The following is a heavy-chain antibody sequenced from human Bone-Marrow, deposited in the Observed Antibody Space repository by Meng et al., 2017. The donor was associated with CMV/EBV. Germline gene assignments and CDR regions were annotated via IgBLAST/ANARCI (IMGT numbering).Heavy chain of an antibody. V-gene: IGHV3-21*01. CDR2: ISSSSSYI. Sequence: GESLKISCAASGFTFSSYSMNWVRQAPGKGLEWVSSISSSSSYIYYADSVKGRLTISRDNAKNSLYLQMNSLRAEDTAVYYCACSSTPAGYWGQGTLVTVSS. CDR1: GFTFSSYS. J-gene: IGHJ4*02. D-gene: IGHD2-2*01. CDR3: ACSSTPAGY.